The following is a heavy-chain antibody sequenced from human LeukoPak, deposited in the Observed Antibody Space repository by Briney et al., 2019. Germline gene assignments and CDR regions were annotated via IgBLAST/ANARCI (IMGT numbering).Heavy chain of an antibody. J-gene: IGHJ6*03. Sequence: PGGSLRLSCAASGFTFSTYGMSWVRQAPGKGLGWVSGINWNGGSTGYADSVKGRFTISRDNAKNSLYLQMNSLRAEDTALYYCARDRGRIAARQTDYYYYYYMDVWGKGTTVTVSS. CDR2: INWNGGST. V-gene: IGHV3-20*04. CDR1: GFTFSTYG. CDR3: ARDRGRIAARQTDYYYYYYMDV. D-gene: IGHD6-6*01.